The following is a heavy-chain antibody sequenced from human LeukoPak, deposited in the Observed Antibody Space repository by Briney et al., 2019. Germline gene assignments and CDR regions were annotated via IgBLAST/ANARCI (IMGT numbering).Heavy chain of an antibody. CDR1: EFSVSSHY. CDR3: VRDYGVVRGGGDYGY. CDR2: TYRSGNT. D-gene: IGHD4-17*01. V-gene: IGHV3-66*01. Sequence: PGGSLRLSCAASEFSVSSHYMSWVRQGPGKGLAWVSGTYRSGNTDYADSVKDRFTVSRDTSKNTLYLQMNSLRAEDTAMYYCVRDYGVVRGGGDYGYWGQGTLVTVSS. J-gene: IGHJ4*02.